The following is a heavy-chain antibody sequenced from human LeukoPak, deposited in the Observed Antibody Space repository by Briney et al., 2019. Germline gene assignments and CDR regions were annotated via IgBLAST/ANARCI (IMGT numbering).Heavy chain of an antibody. CDR3: ARNVLRVYYDSSGYYYGWYY. V-gene: IGHV4-34*01. J-gene: IGHJ4*02. CDR2: IYYSGST. D-gene: IGHD3-22*01. Sequence: PSETLSLTCAVYGGSFSGYYWTWIRQPPGKGLEWIGSIYYSGSTYYNPSLKSRVTISVDTSKNQFSLKLSSVTAADTAVYYCARNVLRVYYDSSGYYYGWYYWGQGTLVTVSS. CDR1: GGSFSGYY.